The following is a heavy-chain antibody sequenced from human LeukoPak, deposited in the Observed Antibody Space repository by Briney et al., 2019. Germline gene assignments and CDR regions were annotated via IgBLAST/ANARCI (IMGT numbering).Heavy chain of an antibody. D-gene: IGHD3-16*01. CDR1: GFTFGSHA. V-gene: IGHV3-7*01. J-gene: IGHJ5*02. Sequence: GGSLRLSCEASGFTFGSHAMYWVRQAPGKGLEWVANIKQDGSEKYYVDSVKGRFTISRDNAKNSLYLQMNSLRAEDTAVYYCARDHGGALFDPWGQGTLVTVSS. CDR2: IKQDGSEK. CDR3: ARDHGGALFDP.